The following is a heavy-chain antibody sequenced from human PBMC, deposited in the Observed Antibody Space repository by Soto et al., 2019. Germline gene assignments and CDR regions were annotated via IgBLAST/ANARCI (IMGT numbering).Heavy chain of an antibody. CDR2: ISNDGSNR. D-gene: IGHD7-27*01. J-gene: IGHJ4*02. CDR1: GFSFKSYG. CDR3: AKAIYDTGVDDY. Sequence: QVQVVESGGGVVQPGTSLRLSCVASGFSFKSYGMHWVRQAPGKGLEWVALISNDGSNRYYEDSVKGRFTVSRDNSKNTVSLQMNSLRPEDTALYYCAKAIYDTGVDDYWGQRTHVIVSS. V-gene: IGHV3-30*18.